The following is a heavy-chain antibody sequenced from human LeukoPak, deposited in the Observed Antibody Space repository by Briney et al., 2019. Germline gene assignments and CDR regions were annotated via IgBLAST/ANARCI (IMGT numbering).Heavy chain of an antibody. D-gene: IGHD3-22*01. CDR1: GFTFSSYW. CDR2: IKQDGSEK. CDR3: ARRGTMIVVVGHYYFDY. J-gene: IGHJ4*02. V-gene: IGHV3-7*01. Sequence: GGSLRLSCAASGFTFSSYWMSWVRQAPGKGLEWVANIKQDGSEKYYVDSVKGRFTISRDNAKNSLYLKMNSLRAEDTAVYYCARRGTMIVVVGHYYFDYWGQGTLVTVSS.